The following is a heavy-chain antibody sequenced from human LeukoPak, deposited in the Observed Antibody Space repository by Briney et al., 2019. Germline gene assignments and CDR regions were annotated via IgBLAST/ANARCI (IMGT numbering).Heavy chain of an antibody. D-gene: IGHD2-15*01. J-gene: IGHJ4*02. CDR1: GFTLSSYA. CDR2: ISVSGNT. CDR3: AKAPVTTCSGAYCYPFDY. Sequence: PGGSLRLSCAASGFTLSSYAMSWVRQGPGKGLEWVSAISVSGNTYHADSVKGRFTISSDSYKNTLYLQMNSLRAEDAAVYYCAKAPVTTCSGAYCYPFDYWGQGTLVTVSS. V-gene: IGHV3-23*01.